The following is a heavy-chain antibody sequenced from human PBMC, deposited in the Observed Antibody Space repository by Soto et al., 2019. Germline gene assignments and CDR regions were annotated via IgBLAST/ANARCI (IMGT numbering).Heavy chain of an antibody. CDR1: GFTFSSFA. Sequence: EVQLLESGGGLVQPGGSLRLSCADSGFTFSSFALSWVRQAPGKGLEWVSSVNVDDNTYYADSVKGRFTISRDNSKNTLYLQMNSLRAEDTALYYCAKNYSFDYWGQGTLVTVSS. J-gene: IGHJ4*02. CDR2: VNVDDNT. V-gene: IGHV3-23*01. CDR3: AKNYSFDY.